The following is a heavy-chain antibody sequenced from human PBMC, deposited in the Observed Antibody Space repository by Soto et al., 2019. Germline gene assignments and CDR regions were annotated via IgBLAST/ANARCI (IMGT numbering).Heavy chain of an antibody. V-gene: IGHV2-26*01. CDR3: ALIEDCSRTDCSLASFDP. D-gene: IGHD2-2*01. CDR1: GLSLSNAKVG. CDR2: IFSNDDK. J-gene: IGHJ5*02. Sequence: QVTLKESGPVLVKPPETLTLTCTVSGLSLSNAKVGVSWIRQPPGKALAWHAHIFSNDDKSYNTSLDRRLTLSKDTSRSQVVLTMTNLDPVDSVTCYCALIEDCSRTDCSLASFDPWGQGTLVTVPS.